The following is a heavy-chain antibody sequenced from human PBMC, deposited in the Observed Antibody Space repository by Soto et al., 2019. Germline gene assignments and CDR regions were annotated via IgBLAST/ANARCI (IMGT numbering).Heavy chain of an antibody. Sequence: SETLSLTCAVSGGSISIGGYFWRCIRQPPGKGLEWIGYIYHSGSTYYNPSLKSRVTISADRTKNQFSQKLSSVTAADTAVYYCARNCGGDCYYGMDVWGQGTTVTVSS. CDR1: GGSISIGGYF. J-gene: IGHJ6*02. CDR3: ARNCGGDCYYGMDV. V-gene: IGHV4-30-2*01. CDR2: IYHSGST. D-gene: IGHD2-21*01.